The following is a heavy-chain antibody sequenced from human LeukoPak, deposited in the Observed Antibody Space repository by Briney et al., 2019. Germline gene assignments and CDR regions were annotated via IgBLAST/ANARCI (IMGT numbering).Heavy chain of an antibody. Sequence: GGSLRLSCAASGFTFSSYAMHWVRQAPGKGLEWVAVISYDGSNKYYADSVKGRFTISRDNSKNTLYLQMNSLRAEDTAVYYCAKAPLSPPYYYDSSGYYPDWGQGTLVTVSS. CDR2: ISYDGSNK. CDR3: AKAPLSPPYYYDSSGYYPD. V-gene: IGHV3-30-3*01. J-gene: IGHJ4*02. CDR1: GFTFSSYA. D-gene: IGHD3-22*01.